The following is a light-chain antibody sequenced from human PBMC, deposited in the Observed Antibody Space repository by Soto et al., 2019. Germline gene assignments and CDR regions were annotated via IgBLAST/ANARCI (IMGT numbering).Light chain of an antibody. V-gene: IGLV2-14*01. CDR3: SSYTSSAYVV. CDR2: EVT. CDR1: SSDVGGFNY. Sequence: QSALTQPASVSGSPGQSITISCTGTSSDVGGFNYVSWYQLHPGKVPKLMIYEVTNRPSGISNRFSGSKSGNTASLTVSGLQAEDEADYYCSSYTSSAYVVFGAGTKLTVL. J-gene: IGLJ2*01.